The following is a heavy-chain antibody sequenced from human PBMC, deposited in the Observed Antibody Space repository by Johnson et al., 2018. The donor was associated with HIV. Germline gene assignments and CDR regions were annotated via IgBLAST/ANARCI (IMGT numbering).Heavy chain of an antibody. CDR3: ASQVRGLRLGVDAFDI. V-gene: IGHV3-23*04. Sequence: EVQLVESGGGVVQPGGSLRLSCAASGFTFSSYAMSWVRQAPGKGLEWVSAISGSGGSTYYADSVKGRFTISRDNAKNSLYLQMNKLRAEDTAVYFCASQVRGLRLGVDAFDIWGQGTMVTVSS. CDR1: GFTFSSYA. D-gene: IGHD3-16*01. J-gene: IGHJ3*02. CDR2: ISGSGGST.